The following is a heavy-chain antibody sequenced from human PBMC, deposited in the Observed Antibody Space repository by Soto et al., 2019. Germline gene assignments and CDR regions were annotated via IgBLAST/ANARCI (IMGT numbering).Heavy chain of an antibody. CDR3: ARGIKNYYGMDV. CDR2: LNSDGSTT. Sequence: GGSLRLSCAASGFTFSSYGMHWVRQVPGKGLVWVSRLNSDGSTTNYADSVKGRFTIFRDNARNTLSLQMNSLRADDTAVYYCARGIKNYYGMDVWGQGTTVTVSS. CDR1: GFTFSSYG. J-gene: IGHJ6*02. V-gene: IGHV3-74*01. D-gene: IGHD2-21*01.